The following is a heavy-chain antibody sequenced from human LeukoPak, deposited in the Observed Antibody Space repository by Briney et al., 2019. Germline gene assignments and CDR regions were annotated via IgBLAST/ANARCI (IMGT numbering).Heavy chain of an antibody. CDR2: ISSSGNTI. V-gene: IGHV3-48*04. D-gene: IGHD5-18*01. CDR1: GFTLSSYN. J-gene: IGHJ4*02. CDR3: ARLRGYSYGYGDY. Sequence: GGSLRLSCAASGFTLSSYNMNWVRQAPGKGLEWVSYISSSGNTIDYADSVKGRFTISRDNAKNSLYLQMVSLRAEDTAVYYCARLRGYSYGYGDYWGQGTLVTVSS.